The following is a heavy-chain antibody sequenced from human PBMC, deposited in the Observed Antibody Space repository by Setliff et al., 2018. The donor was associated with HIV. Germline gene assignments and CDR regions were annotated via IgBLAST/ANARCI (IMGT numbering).Heavy chain of an antibody. D-gene: IGHD6-19*01. J-gene: IGHJ4*02. CDR2: IWYDGSNK. Sequence: GGSLRLSCAASGFTFSSYGMHWVRQAPGKGLEWVAVIWYDGSNKYYADSVKGRFTISRDNSKNTLYLQRNSLRAEDTAVYYCAKTPSSGWYSLYLDYWGQGTLVTVSS. CDR1: GFTFSSYG. CDR3: AKTPSSGWYSLYLDY. V-gene: IGHV3-33*06.